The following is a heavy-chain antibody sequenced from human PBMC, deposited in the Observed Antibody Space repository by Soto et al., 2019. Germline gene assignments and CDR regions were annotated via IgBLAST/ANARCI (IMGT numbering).Heavy chain of an antibody. D-gene: IGHD3-10*01. CDR2: ISPMFGAA. J-gene: IGHJ4*02. V-gene: IGHV1-69*19. CDR3: AREGQVHTPAFVY. CDR1: GGTFNTYA. Sequence: QVQLVQSGAEMKKPGSSVKVSCQSSGGTFNTYAMNWVRQAPGQGPEWMGDISPMFGAANYAPKFQGRVTITADESTGTSYMQLGSLTSEDTALYFCAREGQVHTPAFVYWGQGTLVTVSS.